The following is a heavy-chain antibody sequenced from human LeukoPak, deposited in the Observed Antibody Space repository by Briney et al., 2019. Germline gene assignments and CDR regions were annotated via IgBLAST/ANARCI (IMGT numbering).Heavy chain of an antibody. J-gene: IGHJ4*02. CDR2: ISSGSSYI. CDR3: ARDWGNWDFDY. Sequence: GGSLRLSCAASGFTFSSYSMNWVRQAPGKGLEWVSSISSGSSYIYYADSVKGRFTISRDYAKNSLYLQMNSLRAEDTAVYYCARDWGNWDFDYWGQGTLVIVSS. V-gene: IGHV3-21*01. CDR1: GFTFSSYS. D-gene: IGHD1-1*01.